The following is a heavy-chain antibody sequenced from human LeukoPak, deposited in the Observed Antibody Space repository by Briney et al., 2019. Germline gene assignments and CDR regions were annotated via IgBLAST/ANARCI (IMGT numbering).Heavy chain of an antibody. Sequence: GGSLRLSCAASGFTFSSYGMNWVRQAPGKGLEWVAVISYDGSNKYYADSVKGRFTISRDNSKNTLYLQMNSLRAEDTAVYYCASLPGYSGYDFNYWGQGTLVTVSS. CDR3: ASLPGYSGYDFNY. CDR1: GFTFSSYG. CDR2: ISYDGSNK. V-gene: IGHV3-30*03. J-gene: IGHJ4*02. D-gene: IGHD5-12*01.